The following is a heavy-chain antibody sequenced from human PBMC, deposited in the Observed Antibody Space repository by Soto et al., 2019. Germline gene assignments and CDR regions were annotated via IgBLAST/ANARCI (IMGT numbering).Heavy chain of an antibody. CDR2: ISGSGDST. Sequence: RLSCAASGFTFSSYAMSWVRQAPGKGLEWVSAISGSGDSTYYADSVKGRFTISRDNSKNTLYLQMNSLRAEATAVYYCAKFQGARIAAPWLRAFHIWGQGTMVTVSS. CDR1: GFTFSSYA. J-gene: IGHJ3*02. CDR3: AKFQGARIAAPWLRAFHI. V-gene: IGHV3-23*01. D-gene: IGHD6-6*01.